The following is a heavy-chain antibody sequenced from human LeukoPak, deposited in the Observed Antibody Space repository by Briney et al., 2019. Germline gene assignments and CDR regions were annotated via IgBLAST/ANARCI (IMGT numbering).Heavy chain of an antibody. CDR1: GFTFSSYD. J-gene: IGHJ4*02. CDR3: ARDFEYSSSTGVY. V-gene: IGHV3-33*01. Sequence: GRSLRLSCAASGFTFSSYDMHWVRQAPGKGLEWVSVIWSDGSKTYSADSVKGRFTISRDNSKNTLYLQMNSLRAEDTAVYYCARDFEYSSSTGVYWGQGTLVTVSS. CDR2: IWSDGSKT. D-gene: IGHD5-12*01.